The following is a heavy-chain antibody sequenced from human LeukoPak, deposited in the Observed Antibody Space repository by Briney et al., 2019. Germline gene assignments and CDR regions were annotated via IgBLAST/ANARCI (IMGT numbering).Heavy chain of an antibody. Sequence: GRSLRLSCAASGFTFSSYALDWVRQAPGKGLEWVAVIWYDGSNKYYADSVKGRFTISRDNSKNTLYLQMNSLRAEDTAVYYCARVFSEQQLGEFDYWGQGTLVTVSS. CDR2: IWYDGSNK. D-gene: IGHD6-13*01. V-gene: IGHV3-33*08. J-gene: IGHJ4*02. CDR3: ARVFSEQQLGEFDY. CDR1: GFTFSSYA.